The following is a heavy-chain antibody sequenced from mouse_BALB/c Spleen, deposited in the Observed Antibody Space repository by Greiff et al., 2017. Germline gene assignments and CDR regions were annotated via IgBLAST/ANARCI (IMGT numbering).Heavy chain of an antibody. CDR1: GFTFTDYY. CDR3: ARDWGWLGDV. Sequence: DVKLVESGGGLVQPGGSLRLSCATSGFTFTDYYMSWVRQPPGKALEWLGFIRNKANGYTTEYSASVKGRFTISRDNSQSILYLQMNTLRAEDSATYYCARDWGWLGDVWGAGTTVTVSS. D-gene: IGHD2-3*01. J-gene: IGHJ1*01. CDR2: IRNKANGYTT. V-gene: IGHV7-3*02.